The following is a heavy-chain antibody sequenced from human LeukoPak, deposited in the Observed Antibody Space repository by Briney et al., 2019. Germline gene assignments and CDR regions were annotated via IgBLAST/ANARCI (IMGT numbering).Heavy chain of an antibody. J-gene: IGHJ4*02. Sequence: PGRSLRLSCAASGFTFSSYAMHWVRQAPGKGLEWVAVISYDGSNKYYADSVKGRFTISRDNSKNTLYLQMNSLRVEDTAVYYCARLEQWLTPYWGQGTLVTVSS. V-gene: IGHV3-30-3*01. CDR3: ARLEQWLTPY. CDR1: GFTFSSYA. CDR2: ISYDGSNK. D-gene: IGHD6-19*01.